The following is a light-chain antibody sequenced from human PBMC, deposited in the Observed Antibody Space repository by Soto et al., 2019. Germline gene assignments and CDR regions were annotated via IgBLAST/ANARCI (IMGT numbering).Light chain of an antibody. V-gene: IGLV2-14*01. Sequence: QSALAQPASVSGSPGQSITISCSGTSSDVGGYNYVSWYQHHPGKAPKLLIYEVTNRPSGVSNRFSGSKSGNTASLTISGLQAEDEAAYYCKSYTSISTWVFGRGTK. CDR1: SSDVGGYNY. CDR3: KSYTSISTWV. J-gene: IGLJ3*02. CDR2: EVT.